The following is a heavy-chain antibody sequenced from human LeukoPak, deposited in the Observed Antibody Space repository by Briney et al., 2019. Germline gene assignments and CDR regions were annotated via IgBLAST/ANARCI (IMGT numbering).Heavy chain of an antibody. CDR3: ARGGYCSSTSCYPGYNWFDP. J-gene: IGHJ5*02. CDR1: GFTFSDYY. Sequence: GGSLRLSCAASGFTFSDYYMSWIRQAPGKGLEWVSYISSSGSTIYYADSVKGRFTISRDNAKNSLYLQMNSLRAEDTAVYYCARGGYCSSTSCYPGYNWFDPWGQGTLVTVSS. V-gene: IGHV3-11*04. CDR2: ISSSGSTI. D-gene: IGHD2-2*01.